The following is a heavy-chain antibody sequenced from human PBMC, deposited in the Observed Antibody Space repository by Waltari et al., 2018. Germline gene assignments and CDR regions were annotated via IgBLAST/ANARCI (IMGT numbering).Heavy chain of an antibody. CDR3: ARDSPHLTDLKYYFDY. D-gene: IGHD3-9*01. Sequence: QVQLVESGGGVVQPGRSLRLSCVDSGFTFRSYAMHWVRQVPGKGLEWLAVILSDGSNQYHADSVKGRFTISRDNSKNTLYLQMNSLRAEDTAVYYCARDSPHLTDLKYYFDYWGQGSLVTVSS. CDR2: ILSDGSNQ. J-gene: IGHJ4*02. V-gene: IGHV3-30*04. CDR1: GFTFRSYA.